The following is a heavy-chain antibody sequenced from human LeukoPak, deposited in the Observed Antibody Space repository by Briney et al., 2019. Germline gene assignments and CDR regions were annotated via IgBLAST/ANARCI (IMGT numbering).Heavy chain of an antibody. CDR2: ISYDGSNK. CDR3: AKDRRHYYDSSGSTYYFDY. Sequence: GGSLRLSCAASGFTFSSYGMHWVRQAPGKGLEWVAVISYDGSNKYYADSVKGRFTIFRDNSKNTLYLQMNSLRAEDTAVYYCAKDRRHYYDSSGSTYYFDYWGQGTLVTVSS. D-gene: IGHD3-22*01. CDR1: GFTFSSYG. J-gene: IGHJ4*02. V-gene: IGHV3-30*18.